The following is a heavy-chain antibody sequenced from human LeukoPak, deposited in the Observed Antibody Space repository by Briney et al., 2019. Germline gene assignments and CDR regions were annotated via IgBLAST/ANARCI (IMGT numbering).Heavy chain of an antibody. V-gene: IGHV4-59*01. Sequence: PSETLSLTCSVSGGFNTHYYWSWIRQPPGKGLEWIGYIYHSGSTKYNPSLKSRVTISVDTSKNHFSLKLSSVTAADTAVYYCARGQWLPVFDSWGQGTLVTVSS. J-gene: IGHJ4*02. CDR2: IYHSGST. CDR3: ARGQWLPVFDS. D-gene: IGHD3-22*01. CDR1: GGFNTHYY.